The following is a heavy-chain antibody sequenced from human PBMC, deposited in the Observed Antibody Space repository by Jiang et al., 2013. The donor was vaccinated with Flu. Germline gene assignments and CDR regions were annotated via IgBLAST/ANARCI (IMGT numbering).Heavy chain of an antibody. J-gene: IGHJ4*02. CDR3: ATWELGFVGVFDY. CDR2: INHSGST. CDR1: GGSFSGYY. Sequence: LLKPSETLSLTCAVYGGSFSGYYWSWIRQPPGKGLEWIGEINHSGSTNYNPSLKSRVTISVDTSKNQFSLKLSSVTAADTAVYYCATWELGFVGVFDYWGQGTLVTVSS. V-gene: IGHV4-34*01. D-gene: IGHD1-26*01.